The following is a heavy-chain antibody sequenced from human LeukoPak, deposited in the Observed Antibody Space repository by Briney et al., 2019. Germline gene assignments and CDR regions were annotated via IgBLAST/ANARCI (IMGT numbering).Heavy chain of an antibody. CDR2: ISYEGGTQ. CDR1: GVTLSPYG. J-gene: IGHJ4*02. V-gene: IGHV3-30*18. CDR3: AKSPYGLGTYAIAGDY. D-gene: IGHD3-10*01. Sequence: GGSLRLSCAASGVTLSPYGMHWVRQAPGKGLEWVAVISYEGGTQHYADSVKGRFTISRDNLKNTLYLQMNTLRAEDTAVYYCAKSPYGLGTYAIAGDYWGQGTLVTVSS.